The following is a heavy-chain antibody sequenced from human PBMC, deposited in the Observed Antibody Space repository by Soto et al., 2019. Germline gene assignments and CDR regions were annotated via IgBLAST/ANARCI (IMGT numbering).Heavy chain of an antibody. D-gene: IGHD3-3*01. J-gene: IGHJ6*03. CDR3: AREFLEWLLYDIDYYYMDV. CDR2: IKQDGSEK. Sequence: GGSLRLSCAASGFTFSSYWMSWVRQAPGKGLEWVANIKQDGSEKYYVDSVKGRFTISRDNAKNSLYLQMNSLRAEDTAVYYCAREFLEWLLYDIDYYYMDVWGKGTTVTVS. CDR1: GFTFSSYW. V-gene: IGHV3-7*01.